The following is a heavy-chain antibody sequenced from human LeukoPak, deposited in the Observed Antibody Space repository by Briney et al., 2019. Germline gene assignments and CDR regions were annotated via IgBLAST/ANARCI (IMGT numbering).Heavy chain of an antibody. CDR2: INHSGST. V-gene: IGHV4-34*01. CDR3: ARHWTYYDYVWGSYRPYYFDY. J-gene: IGHJ4*02. Sequence: SETLSLTCAVYGGSYSGYYWSWIRQRPGKGLEWIGEINHSGSTNYNPSLKSRVTISVDTSKNQFSLKLSSVTAADTAVYYCARHWTYYDYVWGSYRPYYFDYWGQGTLVTVSS. CDR1: GGSYSGYY. D-gene: IGHD3-16*02.